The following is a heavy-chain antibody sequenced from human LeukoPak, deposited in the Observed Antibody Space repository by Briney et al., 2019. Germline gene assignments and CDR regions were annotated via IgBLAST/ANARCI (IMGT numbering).Heavy chain of an antibody. D-gene: IGHD3-9*01. CDR1: GGTFSSYA. CDR3: ARGRGYFDWSEGEFDY. Sequence: SVKVSCKASGGTFSSYAISWVRQAPGQGLEWMGGIIPIFGTANYAQKFQGRVTITADESTSTAYMELSSLRSEDTAVYYCARGRGYFDWSEGEFDYRGQGTLVTVSS. V-gene: IGHV1-69*13. J-gene: IGHJ4*02. CDR2: IIPIFGTA.